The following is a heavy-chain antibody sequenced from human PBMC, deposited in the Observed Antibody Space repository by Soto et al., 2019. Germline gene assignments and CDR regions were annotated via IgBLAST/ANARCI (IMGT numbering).Heavy chain of an antibody. CDR3: ACVAPTIFGAEFHQNLVDV. V-gene: IGHV3-11*06. J-gene: IGHJ6*02. Sequence: QVQLVQSGGGLVEPGGSLRLSCAASGFKFPDYHMTWFHQAQGKGLEWISYINSRGTYTTYADSVRGRFTVSRDNAKNSLYLQMDSLTGEDTAVYYCACVAPTIFGAEFHQNLVDVWGQGNMVTVAS. D-gene: IGHD3-3*01. CDR1: GFKFPDYH. CDR2: INSRGTYT.